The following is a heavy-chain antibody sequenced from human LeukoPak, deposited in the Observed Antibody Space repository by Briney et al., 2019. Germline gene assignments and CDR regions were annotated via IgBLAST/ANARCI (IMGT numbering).Heavy chain of an antibody. CDR3: ARDSLFYYFDY. J-gene: IGHJ4*02. CDR1: GFTVSAKY. CDR2: ITSSSRYI. V-gene: IGHV3-21*01. Sequence: GGSLRLSCAASGFTVSAKYMSWVRQAPGKGLEWVSSITSSSRYIKYSDSVKGRFTISRDNARSSLYLQMNSLRAEDTAVYYCARDSLFYYFDYWGQGTLVTVSS.